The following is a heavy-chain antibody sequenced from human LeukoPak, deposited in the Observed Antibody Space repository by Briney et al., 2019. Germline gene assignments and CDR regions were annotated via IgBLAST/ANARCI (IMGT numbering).Heavy chain of an antibody. CDR2: ISSGGSTM. CDR3: ARVSIAARNFDY. Sequence: PGGSLRLSCAASGLTFRDSGMNWVRQAPGKGLEWVAYISSGGSTMFYADSVKGRFTISRDNAKNSLYLQMNSLRAEDTAVYYCARVSIAARNFDYWGQGTLVTVSS. D-gene: IGHD6-6*01. J-gene: IGHJ4*02. CDR1: GLTFRDSG. V-gene: IGHV3-11*01.